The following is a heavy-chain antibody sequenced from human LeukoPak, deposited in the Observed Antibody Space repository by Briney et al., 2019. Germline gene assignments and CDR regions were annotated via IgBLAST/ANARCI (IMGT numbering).Heavy chain of an antibody. CDR1: GSPFSNYD. CDR3: AKDNGDNRGYFDY. D-gene: IGHD4-17*01. CDR2: VNPNSGNT. J-gene: IGHJ4*02. V-gene: IGHV1-8*03. Sequence: GASVKVSCKASGSPFSNYDINWVRQAPGQGLEWMGWVNPNSGNTDYAQKFQGRVTITRNTATSTAYMELSSLRSEDTAVYYCAKDNGDNRGYFDYWGQGTLVTVSS.